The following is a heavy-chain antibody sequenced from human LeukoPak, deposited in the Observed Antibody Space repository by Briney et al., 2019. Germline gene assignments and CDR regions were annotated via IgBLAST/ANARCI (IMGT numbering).Heavy chain of an antibody. J-gene: IGHJ4*02. V-gene: IGHV3-7*01. D-gene: IGHD4-23*01. CDR3: ARAVAARSFYFDY. CDR2: INQDGSER. Sequence: GGSLRLSCAASVFTFSTYWMSWVRHAPGKGLEWVANINQDGSERYLVDSVKGRFTISRDNVKNSLFLQMNSLRAEDTAVYYCARAVAARSFYFDYWGQGTLVTVSS. CDR1: VFTFSTYW.